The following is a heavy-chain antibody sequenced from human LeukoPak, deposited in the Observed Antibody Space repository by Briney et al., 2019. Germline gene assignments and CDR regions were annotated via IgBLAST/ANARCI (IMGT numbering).Heavy chain of an antibody. D-gene: IGHD1-26*01. CDR1: GYTFTGYY. Sequence: ASVKVSCKASGYTFTGYYMHWVRQAPGQGLEWMGWINPNSGGTNYAQKFQGRVTMTRDTSISTAYMELSRLRSDGTAVYYCVRGGSYMRDYYYYMDIWGKGTTVTVSS. V-gene: IGHV1-2*02. CDR3: VRGGSYMRDYYYYMDI. J-gene: IGHJ6*03. CDR2: INPNSGGT.